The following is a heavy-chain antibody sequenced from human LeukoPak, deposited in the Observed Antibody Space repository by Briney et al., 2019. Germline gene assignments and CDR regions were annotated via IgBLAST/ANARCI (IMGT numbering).Heavy chain of an antibody. V-gene: IGHV3-30*18. CDR1: GFTFSSYG. CDR3: AKCITMVRGATVWYFDL. Sequence: GGSLRLSCAASGFTFSSYGMHWVRQAPGKGLEWVAIISYDGSKKYYADSVKGRFTSSRDNSKNTLYLQMNSLRAEDTAVYYCAKCITMVRGATVWYFDLWGRGTLVTVSS. J-gene: IGHJ2*01. D-gene: IGHD3-10*01. CDR2: ISYDGSKK.